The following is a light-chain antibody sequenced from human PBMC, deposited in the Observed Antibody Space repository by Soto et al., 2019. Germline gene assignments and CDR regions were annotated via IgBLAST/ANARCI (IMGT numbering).Light chain of an antibody. CDR2: DAS. J-gene: IGKJ1*01. CDR1: QSISSW. Sequence: DIQMTQSPSTLSASVGDRVTITFRASQSISSWLAWYQQEPGKAPKLLIYDASSLESGVPSRFSGSGSGTEFTLTISSLQPDDFATYYCQQYNSYSWTFGQGTKVDI. V-gene: IGKV1-5*01. CDR3: QQYNSYSWT.